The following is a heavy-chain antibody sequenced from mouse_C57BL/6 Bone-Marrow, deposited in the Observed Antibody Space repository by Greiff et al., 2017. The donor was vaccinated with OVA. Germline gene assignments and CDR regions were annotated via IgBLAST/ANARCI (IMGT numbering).Heavy chain of an antibody. J-gene: IGHJ1*03. V-gene: IGHV14-2*01. CDR3: AVYYYGSHWYFDV. D-gene: IGHD1-1*01. Sequence: EVKLQESGAELVKPGASVKLSCTASGFNIKDYYMHWVKQRTEPGLEWIGRIDPEDGETKYAPKFQGKAPITADTSSNTAYLQLSSLTAEDTAVYYCAVYYYGSHWYFDVWGTGTTVTVSS. CDR1: GFNIKDYY. CDR2: IDPEDGET.